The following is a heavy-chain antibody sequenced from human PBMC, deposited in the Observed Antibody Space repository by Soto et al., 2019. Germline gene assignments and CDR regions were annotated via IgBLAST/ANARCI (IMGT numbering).Heavy chain of an antibody. CDR3: ARGGWELADDAFDI. V-gene: IGHV3-48*02. Sequence: GGALRLSCAASGFTFSSYSMNWVRQAPGKGLEWVSYISSSSSTIYYADSVKGRFTISRDNAKNSLYLQMNSLRDEDTAVYYCARGGWELADDAFDIWGQGTMVTVSS. J-gene: IGHJ3*02. CDR1: GFTFSSYS. CDR2: ISSSSSTI. D-gene: IGHD1-26*01.